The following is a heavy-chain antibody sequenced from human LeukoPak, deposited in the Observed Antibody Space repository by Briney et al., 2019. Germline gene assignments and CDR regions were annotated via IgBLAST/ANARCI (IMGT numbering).Heavy chain of an antibody. Sequence: ASVKVSCKVPGYTLTELSMHWVRQGPGKGLEWMGGFDPEDGETIYAQKFQGRITLTEDTSTDTAYMELSSLRSEDTAVYFCATFLGGWELPQPFDIWGQGTMVTISS. D-gene: IGHD1-26*01. J-gene: IGHJ3*02. V-gene: IGHV1-24*01. CDR1: GYTLTELS. CDR3: ATFLGGWELPQPFDI. CDR2: FDPEDGET.